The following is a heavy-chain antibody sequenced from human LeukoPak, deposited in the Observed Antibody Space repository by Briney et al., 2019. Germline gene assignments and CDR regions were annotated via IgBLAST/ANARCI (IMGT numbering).Heavy chain of an antibody. CDR2: IYSGGST. J-gene: IGHJ6*02. D-gene: IGHD2-2*03. CDR3: ARDPAPRIGYCSSTSCYYYYYGMDV. V-gene: IGHV3-66*01. CDR1: GFSVSSNY. Sequence: GGSLRLSCAASGFSVSSNYMSWVRQAPGKGLEWVSVIYSGGSTYYADSAKGRFTISRENSKNTLYLQMNSLRAEDTAVYYCARDPAPRIGYCSSTSCYYYYYGMDVWGQGTTVTVSS.